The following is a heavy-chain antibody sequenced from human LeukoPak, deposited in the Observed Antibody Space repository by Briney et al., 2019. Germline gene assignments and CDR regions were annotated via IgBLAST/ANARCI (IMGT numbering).Heavy chain of an antibody. CDR3: ARAYGDVGF. J-gene: IGHJ4*02. CDR1: GFTFSSYA. V-gene: IGHV3-23*01. CDR2: ISGSGGST. D-gene: IGHD4-17*01. Sequence: GGSLRLSCAASGFTFSSYAMSWVRQAPGKGLEWVSAISGSGGSTYYADSVKGRFTISRDNAKNSLYLQMNSLRGEDTAVYYCARAYGDVGFWGQGTMVTVSS.